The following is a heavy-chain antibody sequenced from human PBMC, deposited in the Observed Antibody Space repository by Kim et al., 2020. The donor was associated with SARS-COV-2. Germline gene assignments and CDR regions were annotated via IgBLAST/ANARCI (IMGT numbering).Heavy chain of an antibody. CDR2: INHSGST. Sequence: SETLSLTCAVYGGSFSGYYWSWIRQPPGKGLEWIGEINHSGSTNYNPSLKSRVTISVDTSKNQFSLKLSSVTAADTAVYYCARVVWFGESLYYYSGMDVWGQGTTVTVSS. CDR1: GGSFSGYY. D-gene: IGHD3-10*01. CDR3: ARVVWFGESLYYYSGMDV. V-gene: IGHV4-34*01. J-gene: IGHJ6*02.